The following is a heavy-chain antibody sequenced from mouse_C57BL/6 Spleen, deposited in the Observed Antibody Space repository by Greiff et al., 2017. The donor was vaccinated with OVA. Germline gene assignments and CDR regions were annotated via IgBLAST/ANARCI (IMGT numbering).Heavy chain of an antibody. J-gene: IGHJ2*01. D-gene: IGHD3-2*02. CDR3: ARSRGSSGDNY. V-gene: IGHV1-69*01. CDR2: IDPSDSYT. Sequence: QVQLQQPGAELVMPGASVKLSCKASGYTFTSYWMHWVKQRPGQGLEWIGEIDPSDSYTNYNQKFKGKSTLTVDKSSSTAYMQLSSLTSEDSAVYYCARSRGSSGDNYWGQGTTLTVSS. CDR1: GYTFTSYW.